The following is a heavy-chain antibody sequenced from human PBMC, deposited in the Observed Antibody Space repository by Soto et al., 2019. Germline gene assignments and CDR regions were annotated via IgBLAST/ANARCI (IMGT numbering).Heavy chain of an antibody. CDR3: ARGASNWQYFDY. D-gene: IGHD4-4*01. CDR1: DASIRGYY. Sequence: SETLSLTCTVSDASIRGYYWSWIRQPPGKGLEWIGYFHYSGISDYNSSLKSRVTMSLDTSKNQFSLKLSSVSAADTAIYYCARGASNWQYFDYWGQGALVTVPS. J-gene: IGHJ4*02. V-gene: IGHV4-59*01. CDR2: FHYSGIS.